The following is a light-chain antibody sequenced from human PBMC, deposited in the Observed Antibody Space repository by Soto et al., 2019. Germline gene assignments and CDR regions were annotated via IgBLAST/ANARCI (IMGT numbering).Light chain of an antibody. J-gene: IGLJ2*01. CDR1: RSDVGSYNF. V-gene: IGLV2-23*01. Sequence: QSALTQPASVSGSPGQSISISCTGSRSDVGSYNFVSWYQLFPGKAPKLIIYEADKRPSGVSSRFSGSKSGFTASLTISGLQAEDEADYFCSSYAGDIALIYGGGTKLTVL. CDR2: EAD. CDR3: SSYAGDIALI.